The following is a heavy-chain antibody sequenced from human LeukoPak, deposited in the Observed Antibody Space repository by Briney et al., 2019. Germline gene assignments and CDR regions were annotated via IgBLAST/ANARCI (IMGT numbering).Heavy chain of an antibody. CDR3: ARGQLSNTAMVTR. CDR2: INPNSGGT. CDR1: GYTFTGYY. V-gene: IGHV1-2*02. J-gene: IGHJ4*02. Sequence: APVKVSCKASGYTFTGYYMHWVRRAPGQGLEWMGWINPNSGGTNYAQKFQGRVTMTRDTSISTAYTELSRLRSDDTAVYYCARGQLSNTAMVTRWGQGTLVTVSS. D-gene: IGHD5-18*01.